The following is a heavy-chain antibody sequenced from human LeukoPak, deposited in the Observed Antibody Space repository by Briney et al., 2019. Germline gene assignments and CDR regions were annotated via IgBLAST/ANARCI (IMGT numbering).Heavy chain of an antibody. CDR2: ISYDGSNK. V-gene: IGHV3-30*04. Sequence: PGGSLRLSCAASGFTFSSYAMHWVRQAPGKGLEWVAVISYDGSNKYYADSVKGRFTISRDNSKNTLYLQMNSLRAEDTAVYYCARSGSSSSVTFDYWGQGTLVTVSS. D-gene: IGHD6-6*01. CDR3: ARSGSSSSVTFDY. J-gene: IGHJ4*02. CDR1: GFTFSSYA.